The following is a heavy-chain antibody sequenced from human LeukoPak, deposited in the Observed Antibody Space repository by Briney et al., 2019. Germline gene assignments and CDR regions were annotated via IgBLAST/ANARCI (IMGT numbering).Heavy chain of an antibody. Sequence: ASVKVSCKASGYTFTSYGISWVRPAPGQGLEWMGWISAYNGNTNYAQKLQGRVTMTTDTSTSTAYMELRSLRSDDTAVYYCARGNDFWSGYPNFDYWGRGTLVTVSS. J-gene: IGHJ4*02. CDR2: ISAYNGNT. V-gene: IGHV1-18*01. CDR3: ARGNDFWSGYPNFDY. CDR1: GYTFTSYG. D-gene: IGHD3-3*01.